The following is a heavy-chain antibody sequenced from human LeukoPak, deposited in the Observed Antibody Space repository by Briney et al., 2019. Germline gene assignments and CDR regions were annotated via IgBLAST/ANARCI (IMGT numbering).Heavy chain of an antibody. D-gene: IGHD1-26*01. Sequence: ASVKVSCKASGYTFTGYYMHWVRQAPGQGLEWMGWISAYNGNTNYAQKLQGRVTMTTDTSTSTAYMELRSLRSDDTAVYYCARDKQWELLHSDYWGQGTLVTVSS. CDR3: ARDKQWELLHSDY. V-gene: IGHV1-18*04. CDR1: GYTFTGYY. J-gene: IGHJ4*02. CDR2: ISAYNGNT.